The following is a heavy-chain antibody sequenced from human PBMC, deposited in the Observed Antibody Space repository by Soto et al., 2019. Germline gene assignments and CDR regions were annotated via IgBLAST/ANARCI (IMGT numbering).Heavy chain of an antibody. CDR1: GVSMRNSY. CDR3: ARGGGVPALGDP. V-gene: IGHV4-4*07. Sequence: PSETLSLNCSVSGVSMRNSYWTWIRQSAGKGLEWIGRISTSGNTNYNPSLNSRLTMSVDTSKNQVSLKLTSVTAADTAVYYCARGGGVPALGDPWGQGTLVTVSS. J-gene: IGHJ5*02. D-gene: IGHD3-16*01. CDR2: ISTSGNT.